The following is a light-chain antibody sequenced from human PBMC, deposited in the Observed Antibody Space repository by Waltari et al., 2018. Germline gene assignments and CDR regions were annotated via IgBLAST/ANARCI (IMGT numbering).Light chain of an antibody. J-gene: IGKJ4*01. CDR1: QTVRTTD. CDR2: GAS. CDR3: QQYDISPLT. Sequence: EIVLTQSPGTLSLSQGERATLSCRASQTVRTTDLAWYQQKPGQAPTLLIYGASSRATGIPDRFSGSGSWTDFSLTISSLEPEDFAVYYCQQYDISPLTFGGGTKVEIK. V-gene: IGKV3-20*01.